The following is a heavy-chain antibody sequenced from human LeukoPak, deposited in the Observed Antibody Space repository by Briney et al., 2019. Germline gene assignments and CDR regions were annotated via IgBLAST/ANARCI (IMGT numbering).Heavy chain of an antibody. CDR2: ISSSSSYI. J-gene: IGHJ5*02. CDR3: ASHTYSSGWYWWFDP. V-gene: IGHV3-21*01. CDR1: GFTFSRYS. Sequence: GGSLRLSCAASGFTFSRYSMSWVRQAPGKGLVWVSSISSSSSYIYYADPVKGRFTISRDNAKNSLYLQMNSLRAEDTAVYYCASHTYSSGWYWWFDPWGQGTLVTVSS. D-gene: IGHD6-19*01.